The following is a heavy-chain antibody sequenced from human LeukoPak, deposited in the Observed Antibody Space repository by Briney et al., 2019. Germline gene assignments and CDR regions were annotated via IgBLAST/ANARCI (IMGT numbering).Heavy chain of an antibody. CDR3: ARDRAIGDYYDSSGYYPFDY. D-gene: IGHD3-22*01. CDR2: ISAYNGNT. J-gene: IGHJ4*02. Sequence: ASVKVSCKASGYIFTSYGISWVRQAPGQGLEWMGWISAYNGNTNNAQKLQGRVTMTTDTSTSTAYMELRSLRSDDTAVYYCARDRAIGDYYDSSGYYPFDYWGQGTLVTVSS. V-gene: IGHV1-18*01. CDR1: GYIFTSYG.